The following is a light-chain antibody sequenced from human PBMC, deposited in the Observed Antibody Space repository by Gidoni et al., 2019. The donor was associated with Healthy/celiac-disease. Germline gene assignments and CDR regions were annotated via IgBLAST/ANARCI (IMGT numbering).Light chain of an antibody. CDR2: DAS. V-gene: IGKV1-33*01. Sequence: DIQMTQSPSSLSASVGDRVTITCQASQDISNYSNWYQQKPGKAPKLLIYDASNLETGVPSRCSGSGSGTDFTFTISSLQPEDIATYYCQQYDNLPLTFGGGTKVEIK. CDR1: QDISNY. J-gene: IGKJ4*01. CDR3: QQYDNLPLT.